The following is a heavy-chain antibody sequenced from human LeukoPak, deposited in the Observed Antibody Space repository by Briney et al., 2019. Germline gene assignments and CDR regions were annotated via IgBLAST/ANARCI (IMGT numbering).Heavy chain of an antibody. Sequence: SGGSLRLSCAASGFTVSSNYMSWVRQAPGKGLEWVSVIYSGGSTYYADSVKGRFTISRDNSKNTLYLQMNSLRAEDTAVYYCARDIESVADYWGQGTLVTVSS. J-gene: IGHJ4*02. CDR1: GFTVSSNY. V-gene: IGHV3-66*01. CDR2: IYSGGST. CDR3: ARDIESVADY. D-gene: IGHD6-19*01.